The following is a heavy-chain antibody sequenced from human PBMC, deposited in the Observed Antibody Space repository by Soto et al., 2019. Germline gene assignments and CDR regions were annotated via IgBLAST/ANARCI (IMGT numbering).Heavy chain of an antibody. D-gene: IGHD4-17*01. Sequence: PSETLSLTCAVYGGSFSGYYRSWIRQPPGKGLEWIGEINHSGSTNYNPSLKSRVTISVDTSENQFSLKLSSVTAADTAVYYCARGPNYGHYDTDRRYWGQGTMVSVSS. CDR1: GGSFSGYY. CDR2: INHSGST. J-gene: IGHJ4*02. V-gene: IGHV4-34*01. CDR3: ARGPNYGHYDTDRRY.